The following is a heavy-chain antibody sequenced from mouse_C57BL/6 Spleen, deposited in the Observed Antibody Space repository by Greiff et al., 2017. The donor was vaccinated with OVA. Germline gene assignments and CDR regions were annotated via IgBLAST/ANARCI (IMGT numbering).Heavy chain of an antibody. CDR3: ARYGGSSYDWYFDV. V-gene: IGHV1-52*01. CDR1: GYTFTSYW. D-gene: IGHD1-1*01. Sequence: VQLQQPGAELVRPGSSVKLSCKASGYTFTSYWMHWVKQRPIQGLEWIGNIDPSDSETHYNQKFKDKATLTVDKSSSTAYMQLSSLTSEDSAVYYCARYGGSSYDWYFDVWGTGTTVTVSS. CDR2: IDPSDSET. J-gene: IGHJ1*03.